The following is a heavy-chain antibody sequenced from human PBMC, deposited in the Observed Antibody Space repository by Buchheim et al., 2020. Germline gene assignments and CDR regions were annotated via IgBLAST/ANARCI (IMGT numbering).Heavy chain of an antibody. Sequence: EVQLVESGGGLVQPGGSLRLSCAASGFTFSSYSMNWVRQAPGKGLEWVSYISSSSSTIYHADSVKGRFTISRDNAKNSLYLQMNSLRAEDTAVYYCARASGLERDYFDYWGQGTL. V-gene: IGHV3-48*01. CDR1: GFTFSSYS. CDR2: ISSSSSTI. D-gene: IGHD1-1*01. J-gene: IGHJ4*02. CDR3: ARASGLERDYFDY.